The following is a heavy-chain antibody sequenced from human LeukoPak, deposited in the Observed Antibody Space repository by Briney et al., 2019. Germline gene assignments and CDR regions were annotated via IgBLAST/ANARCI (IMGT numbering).Heavy chain of an antibody. Sequence: GGSLRLSCAASGFTFSSYSMNWVRQAPGKGLEWVSSISSSSSYIYYADSVKGRFTISRDNAKNSLYLQMNSLRAEDTAVYYCASSIAAAGSGAFDIWGQGTMVTVSS. V-gene: IGHV3-21*01. CDR1: GFTFSSYS. CDR2: ISSSSSYI. J-gene: IGHJ3*02. D-gene: IGHD6-13*01. CDR3: ASSIAAAGSGAFDI.